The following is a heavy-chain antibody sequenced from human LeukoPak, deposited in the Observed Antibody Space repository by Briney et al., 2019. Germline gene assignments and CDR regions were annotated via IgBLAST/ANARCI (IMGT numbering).Heavy chain of an antibody. CDR3: ARDRGGRYCSSTSCHIRDY. J-gene: IGHJ4*01. D-gene: IGHD2-2*02. Sequence: GGSLRLSCAASGFTFSSYWMSWVRQAPGKGLEWVANIKQDGSEKYYVDSVKGRFTISRDNAKNSLYLQMNSLRAEDTAVYYCARDRGGRYCSSTSCHIRDYWGQEPWSPSPQ. CDR1: GFTFSSYW. CDR2: IKQDGSEK. V-gene: IGHV3-7*01.